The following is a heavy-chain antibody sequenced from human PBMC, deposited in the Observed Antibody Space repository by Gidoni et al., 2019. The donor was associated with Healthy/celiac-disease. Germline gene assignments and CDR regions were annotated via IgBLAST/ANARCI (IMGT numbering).Heavy chain of an antibody. J-gene: IGHJ4*02. Sequence: LQLQESGPGLATPLETLSLNCTVSGGSISSSSYYCGWVPQPPGKGLEWIGSIYSSGSTYSNPSLKSRVTISVDTSKNQFSLKLSSVTAADTAVYYCARQSDYDFWSGYWVYWGQGTLVTVSS. CDR2: IYSSGST. CDR3: ARQSDYDFWSGYWVY. CDR1: GGSISSSSYY. V-gene: IGHV4-39*01. D-gene: IGHD3-3*01.